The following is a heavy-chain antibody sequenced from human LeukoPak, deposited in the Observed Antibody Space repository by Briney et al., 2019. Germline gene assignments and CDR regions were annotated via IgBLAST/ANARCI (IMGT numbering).Heavy chain of an antibody. CDR1: GFTFDDYA. J-gene: IGHJ5*02. CDR2: ISWNSGSI. V-gene: IGHV3-9*01. CDR3: ARAWGNWFDP. Sequence: GRSLRLSCAASGFTFDDYAMHWVRQAPGKGLEWVSGISWNSGSIGYADSVKGRFTISRDNAKNSLYLQMNSLRAEDTAVYYCARAWGNWFDPWGQGTLVTVSS. D-gene: IGHD3-16*01.